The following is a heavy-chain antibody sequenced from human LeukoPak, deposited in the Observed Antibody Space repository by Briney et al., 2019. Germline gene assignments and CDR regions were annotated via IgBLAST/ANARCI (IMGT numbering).Heavy chain of an antibody. V-gene: IGHV3-30*03. J-gene: IGHJ4*02. Sequence: PGGSLRLSCAASGFNFASYAMYWVRQAPGRGLEWVAYISYDGRDKYYVDSVKGRFFFSKDSSMSTLYLDMNSLRPEDTALYYCVRDLYSRSPYFDVWGRGTLVTVSS. CDR1: GFNFASYA. CDR3: VRDLYSRSPYFDV. CDR2: ISYDGRDK. D-gene: IGHD2-21*01.